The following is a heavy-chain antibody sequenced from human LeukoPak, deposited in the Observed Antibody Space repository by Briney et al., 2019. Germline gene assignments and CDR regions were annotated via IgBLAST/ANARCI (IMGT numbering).Heavy chain of an antibody. D-gene: IGHD5-18*01. Sequence: PGGSLRLSCSASGFTFRSNSMNWVRQAPGVGLEWVAFLSSNGANKYYADSVTGRFTISRDNSKNTLYLQMSSLRAEDTAVYYCAKDWSGSAVRYIYGLDYWGQGTVVTVSS. CDR3: AKDWSGSAVRYIYGLDY. CDR2: LSSNGANK. CDR1: GFTFRSNS. J-gene: IGHJ4*02. V-gene: IGHV3-30*04.